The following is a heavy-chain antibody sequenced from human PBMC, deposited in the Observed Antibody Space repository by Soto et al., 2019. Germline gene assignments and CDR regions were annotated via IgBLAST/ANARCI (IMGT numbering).Heavy chain of an antibody. CDR1: GYTFTGYY. Sequence: QVQLVQSGAEVKKPGASVKVSCKASGYTFTGYYMHWVRQAPGQGLEWMGWINPNSGGTNYAQKFQGRVTMTRDTSVSTAYRELSRLRSDDTAVYYCARGAVVVPAAPGDYYYYGMDVWGQGTTVTVSS. V-gene: IGHV1-2*02. CDR2: INPNSGGT. D-gene: IGHD2-2*01. CDR3: ARGAVVVPAAPGDYYYYGMDV. J-gene: IGHJ6*02.